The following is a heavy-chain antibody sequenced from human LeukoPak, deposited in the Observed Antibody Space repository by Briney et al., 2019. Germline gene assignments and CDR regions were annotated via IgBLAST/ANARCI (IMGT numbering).Heavy chain of an antibody. D-gene: IGHD6-19*01. CDR1: GGSFSGYY. CDR3: ASRIAVSKFDY. V-gene: IGHV4-34*01. J-gene: IGHJ4*02. Sequence: SETLSLTCAVYGGSFSGYYWSRIRQPPGKGLEWVGEINHSGSTNYNPSLKSRVTISVDTSKNQFSLRLSSVTAADTAVYYCASRIAVSKFDYWGQGNLVTVSS. CDR2: INHSGST.